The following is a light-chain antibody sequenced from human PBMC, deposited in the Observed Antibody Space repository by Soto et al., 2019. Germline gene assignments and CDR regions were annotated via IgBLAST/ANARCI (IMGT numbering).Light chain of an antibody. Sequence: EIVMTQSPATLSVSPGERATLSCRASQSVNSNLAWYQQKPGQAPRLLIYGASTRAAGIPARFSGSGSGTEFSLTISSLQSEDFAVYYCQQRSNWTLTFGGGTKVEIK. V-gene: IGKV3-15*01. CDR2: GAS. CDR1: QSVNSN. J-gene: IGKJ4*01. CDR3: QQRSNWTLT.